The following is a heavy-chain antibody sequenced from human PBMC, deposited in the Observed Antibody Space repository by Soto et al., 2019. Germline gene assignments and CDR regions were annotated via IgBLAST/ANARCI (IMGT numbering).Heavy chain of an antibody. J-gene: IGHJ6*02. D-gene: IGHD2-8*01. CDR1: GFTFSSYG. CDR2: MSYDGSHE. CDR3: AKGSVLRVVEAPLAILGGVDV. V-gene: IGHV3-33*06. Sequence: LRLSCVASGFTFSSYGMHWVRQAPGKGLEWVAVMSYDGSHEYYADSVKGRFTISRDNSKTILYLQMNSLRLEDTAGYYCAKGSVLRVVEAPLAILGGVDVWGQGAMVTVSS.